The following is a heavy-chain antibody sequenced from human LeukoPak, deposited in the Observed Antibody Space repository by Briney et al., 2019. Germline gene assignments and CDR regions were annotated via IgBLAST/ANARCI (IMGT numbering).Heavy chain of an antibody. Sequence: GGSLRLSCAASGFIFSSYAMGWVRQAPGKGLEWVSSISSSSSYIYYADSVKGRFTISRDNAKNSLYLQMNSLRAEDTAVYYCARDGGRVAVSGTHPDYWGQGTLVTASS. V-gene: IGHV3-21*01. CDR1: GFIFSSYA. J-gene: IGHJ4*02. CDR3: ARDGGRVAVSGTHPDY. CDR2: ISSSSSYI. D-gene: IGHD6-19*01.